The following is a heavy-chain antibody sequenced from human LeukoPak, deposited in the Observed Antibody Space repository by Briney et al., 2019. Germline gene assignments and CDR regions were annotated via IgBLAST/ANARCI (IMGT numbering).Heavy chain of an antibody. Sequence: ASVKVSCKASGGTFSSYAISWVRQAPGQGLEWMGGIIPIFGTANYAQKFQGRVTITADESTSTAYMELSSLRSEDTAVYYCATEGRQWELPIWGQGTLVTVSS. V-gene: IGHV1-69*13. D-gene: IGHD1-26*01. CDR2: IIPIFGTA. CDR3: ATEGRQWELPI. J-gene: IGHJ4*02. CDR1: GGTFSSYA.